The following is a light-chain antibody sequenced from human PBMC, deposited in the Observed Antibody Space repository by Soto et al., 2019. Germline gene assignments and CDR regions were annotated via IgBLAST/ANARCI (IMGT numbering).Light chain of an antibody. CDR2: AAS. CDR3: QQRYSAPRT. Sequence: DIQMTQSPSSLSASVGDRVTITCRASQSIRSYLNWYQQKPGKAPKLLIYAASSLQSGVPSRFSGSGSGTDFTLTINSLQPEDFATYYCQQRYSAPRTVGQGTKVDSK. J-gene: IGKJ1*01. CDR1: QSIRSY. V-gene: IGKV1-39*01.